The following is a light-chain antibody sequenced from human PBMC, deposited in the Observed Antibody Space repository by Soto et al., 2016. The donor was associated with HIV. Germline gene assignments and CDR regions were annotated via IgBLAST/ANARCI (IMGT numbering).Light chain of an antibody. CDR1: NIGSKS. Sequence: SYELTQPPSVSVAPGKTATITCGGNNIGSKSVQWYQQRPGQAPRLVVYDTRDRPSGIPERFSGSNSENTATLTISRVEAGDEADYYCQVWDSSSDHRVFGGGTKLTVL. CDR3: QVWDSSSDHRV. J-gene: IGLJ3*02. V-gene: IGLV3-21*03. CDR2: DTR.